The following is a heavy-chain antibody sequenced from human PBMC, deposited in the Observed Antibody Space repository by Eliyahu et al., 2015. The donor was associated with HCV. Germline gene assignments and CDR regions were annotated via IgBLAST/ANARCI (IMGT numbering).Heavy chain of an antibody. CDR1: GGSISSYY. J-gene: IGHJ6*02. Sequence: QVQLQESGPGLVKPSETLSLTCTVXGGSISSYYWSWIRXPAGKGLEWIGRIYTSGSTNYNPSLKSRVTMSVDTSKNQFSLKLSSVTAADTAVYYCARVQRTGYSSGWNYYYYYGMDVWGQGTTVTVSS. CDR2: IYTSGST. D-gene: IGHD6-19*01. CDR3: ARVQRTGYSSGWNYYYYYGMDV. V-gene: IGHV4-4*07.